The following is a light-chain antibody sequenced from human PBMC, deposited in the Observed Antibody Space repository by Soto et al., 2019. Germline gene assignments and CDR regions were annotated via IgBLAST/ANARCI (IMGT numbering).Light chain of an antibody. CDR1: QAISNY. CDR2: SAS. J-gene: IGKJ5*01. V-gene: IGKV1-27*01. Sequence: DIQMTQSPSSLSASVGDRITITCRASQAISNYLAWYQQKPGKVPKLLIYSASTLQSGVPSRLSGSGSGTDFTLTISSLQSEDVATYFCQKYNSALTVGQGTRLEIK. CDR3: QKYNSALT.